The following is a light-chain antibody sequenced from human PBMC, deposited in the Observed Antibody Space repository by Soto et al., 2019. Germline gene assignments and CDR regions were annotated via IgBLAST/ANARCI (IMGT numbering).Light chain of an antibody. J-gene: IGKJ5*01. CDR1: QTSGSNF. CDR2: ASS. CDR3: QLYGISPQ. V-gene: IGKV3-20*01. Sequence: EIVLTQSPGTLSLSPGERATLSCKTSQTSGSNFLAWYQHKPGQAPRLLIYASSNRATGIPDRFSGSASGPDFTLTINRLEPEDFAGYYCQLYGISPQFGQGTRLEIK.